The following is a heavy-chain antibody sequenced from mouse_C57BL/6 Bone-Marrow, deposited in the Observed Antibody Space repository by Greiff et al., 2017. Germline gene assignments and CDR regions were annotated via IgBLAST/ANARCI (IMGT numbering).Heavy chain of an antibody. CDR2: INPGSGGT. CDR3: EREQGWVAY. Sequence: QVQLQQSGAELVRPGTSVKVSCKASGYAFTNYLIEWVQQRPGQGLEWIGVINPGSGGTNSNEKFKGKATLSADKSSSNADMQISSLTAEDSAVYLCEREQGWVAYWGQGTLVTVSA. J-gene: IGHJ3*01. CDR1: GYAFTNYL. V-gene: IGHV1-54*01.